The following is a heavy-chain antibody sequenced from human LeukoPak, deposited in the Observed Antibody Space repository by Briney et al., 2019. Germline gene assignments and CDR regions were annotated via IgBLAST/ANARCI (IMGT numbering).Heavy chain of an antibody. CDR2: IVVGSGNT. V-gene: IGHV1-58*02. D-gene: IGHD5-12*01. CDR3: AASSGRSGYPYYYYGMDV. J-gene: IGHJ6*02. Sequence: ASVKVSCKASGFTFTSSAMQWVRQARGQRLEWIGWIVVGSGNTNYAQKFQERVTITRDMSTSTAYMELSSLRSEDTAVYYCAASSGRSGYPYYYYGMDVWGQGTTVTVSS. CDR1: GFTFTSSA.